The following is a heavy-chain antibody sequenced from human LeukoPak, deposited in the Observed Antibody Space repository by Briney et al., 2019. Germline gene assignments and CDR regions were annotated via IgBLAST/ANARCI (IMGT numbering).Heavy chain of an antibody. CDR2: IIPIFGTA. V-gene: IGHV1-69*05. D-gene: IGHD3-3*01. Sequence: SVKVSCKTSGGTFSSYAISWVRQAPGQGLEWMGRIIPIFGTANYAQKFQGRVTITTDESTSTAYMELSSLRSEDTAVYYCARDRRGTIFGVVTERPYYYYYYYMDVWGKGTTVTVSS. J-gene: IGHJ6*03. CDR3: ARDRRGTIFGVVTERPYYYYYYYMDV. CDR1: GGTFSSYA.